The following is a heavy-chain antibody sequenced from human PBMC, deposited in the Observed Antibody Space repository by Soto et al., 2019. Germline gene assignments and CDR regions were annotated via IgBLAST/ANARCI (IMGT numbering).Heavy chain of an antibody. CDR2: INPNSGGT. D-gene: IGHD6-13*01. V-gene: IGHV1-2*02. J-gene: IGHJ5*02. CDR1: GYTFTGYY. Sequence: ASVKVSCKASGYTFTGYYMHWVRQAPGQGLEWMGWINPNSGGTNYAQKFQGRVTMTRDTSISTAYMELSRLRSDDTAVYYCARDRAAGIAGWFDPWGQGTLVTVSS. CDR3: ARDRAAGIAGWFDP.